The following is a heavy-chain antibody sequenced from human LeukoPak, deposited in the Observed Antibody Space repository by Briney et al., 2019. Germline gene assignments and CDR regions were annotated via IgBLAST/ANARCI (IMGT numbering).Heavy chain of an antibody. CDR3: ARVGILRWLTNGGYNNYYMDV. CDR2: ISYDGSYK. D-gene: IGHD4-23*01. CDR1: GFTLSSYA. Sequence: GGSLRLSCAASGFTLSSYAMHWVRQAPGEGLEGVAVISYDGSYKYYADPVKGRFTISRDNYKNTLYLQVNSLRAEDTAVYYCARVGILRWLTNGGYNNYYMDVWGKGTTVTVSS. J-gene: IGHJ6*03. V-gene: IGHV3-30*04.